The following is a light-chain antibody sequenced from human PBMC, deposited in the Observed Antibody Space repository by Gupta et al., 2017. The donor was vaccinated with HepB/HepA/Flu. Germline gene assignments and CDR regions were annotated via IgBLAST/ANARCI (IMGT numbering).Light chain of an antibody. V-gene: IGKV3-15*01. Sequence: EIVLSQSPATLSVSPGDRATLACRASQRLNSNLAWYQQKPGQAPRLLIYGASTRDTGIPARFSGSEYGTEFTLTISSRQSEDFGVYYCQQYNDWPPITFGGGTKVEI. CDR1: QRLNSN. J-gene: IGKJ4*01. CDR2: GAS. CDR3: QQYNDWPPIT.